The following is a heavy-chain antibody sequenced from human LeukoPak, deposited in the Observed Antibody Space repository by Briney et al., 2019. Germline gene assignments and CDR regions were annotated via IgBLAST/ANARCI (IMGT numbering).Heavy chain of an antibody. V-gene: IGHV3-30*18. CDR3: AKCYYDSSVDAFDI. D-gene: IGHD3-22*01. CDR1: GFTFSSYG. CDR2: ISYDGSNK. Sequence: PGRSLRLSCAASGFTFSSYGMHWVRQAPGKGLEWVALISYDGSNKYYVDSVKGRFTISRDNAKNTLYLQMNSLRAEDTAVYYCAKCYYDSSVDAFDIWGQGTMVTVSS. J-gene: IGHJ3*02.